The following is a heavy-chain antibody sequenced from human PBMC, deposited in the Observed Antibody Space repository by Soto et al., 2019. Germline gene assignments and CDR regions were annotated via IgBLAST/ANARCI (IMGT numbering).Heavy chain of an antibody. CDR2: ISSSGSTI. CDR3: ARTHYGGNSRWFDP. Sequence: GGSLRLSCAASGFTFSDYYMSWIRQAPGKGLEWVSYISSSGSTIYYADSVKGRFTISRDNAKNSLYLQMNSLRAEDTAVYYCARTHYGGNSRWFDPWGQGTLVTVSS. J-gene: IGHJ5*02. CDR1: GFTFSDYY. V-gene: IGHV3-11*01. D-gene: IGHD4-17*01.